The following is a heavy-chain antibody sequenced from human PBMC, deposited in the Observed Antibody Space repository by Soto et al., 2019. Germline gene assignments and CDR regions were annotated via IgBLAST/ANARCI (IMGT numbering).Heavy chain of an antibody. V-gene: IGHV4-31*03. CDR1: GGSISSGGYY. Sequence: QVQLQESGPGLVKPSQTLSLTCTVSGGSISSGGYYWSGIRQHPGKGLEGIGYIYYSGSTYYNPSLKSRVTISVDTSKNQFSLKLSSVTAADTAVYYCARDIRGYSYGYNWYFDLWGRGTLVTVSS. J-gene: IGHJ2*01. D-gene: IGHD5-18*01. CDR2: IYYSGST. CDR3: ARDIRGYSYGYNWYFDL.